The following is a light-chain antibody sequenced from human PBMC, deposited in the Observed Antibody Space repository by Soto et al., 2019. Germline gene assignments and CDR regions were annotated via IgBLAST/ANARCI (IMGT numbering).Light chain of an antibody. J-gene: IGKJ2*01. Sequence: EIVLTQSPGTLSLSPGERATLSCRASQSVSSSYLAWYQQKPGQAPRLLIYGASSSATGIPDRFSGSGSGTDFTLTISRLETEDFAVYYCHQYGSLYTFGQGTKLEIK. CDR1: QSVSSSY. CDR2: GAS. CDR3: HQYGSLYT. V-gene: IGKV3-20*01.